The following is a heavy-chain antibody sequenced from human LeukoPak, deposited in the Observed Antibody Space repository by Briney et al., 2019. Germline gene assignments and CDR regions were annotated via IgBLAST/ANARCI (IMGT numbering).Heavy chain of an antibody. CDR2: IYPGDSET. J-gene: IGHJ4*02. V-gene: IGHV5-51*01. D-gene: IGHD6-6*01. CDR1: GYSFTSHW. Sequence: GESLKISCKGSGYSFTSHWLGWVRQMPGKGLEWMGIIYPGDSETRYSPSFQGQVTISADKSITTAYLQWSSLEASDTAIYYCASRIAPRIYWGQGTLVTVSS. CDR3: ASRIAPRIY.